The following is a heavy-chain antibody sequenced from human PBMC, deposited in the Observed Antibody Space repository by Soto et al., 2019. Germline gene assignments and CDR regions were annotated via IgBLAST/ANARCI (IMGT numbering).Heavy chain of an antibody. CDR1: GGPISSYY. CDR2: IYYSGST. D-gene: IGHD2-15*01. CDR3: ARRSGYCSGGSCQNWFDP. Sequence: SETLSLACTVSGGPISSYYWSWIRQPPGKGLEWIGYIYYSGSTNYNPSLKSRVTISVDTSKNQFSLKLSSVTAPDTAVYYCARRSGYCSGGSCQNWFDPWGQGTLVTVSS. V-gene: IGHV4-59*01. J-gene: IGHJ5*02.